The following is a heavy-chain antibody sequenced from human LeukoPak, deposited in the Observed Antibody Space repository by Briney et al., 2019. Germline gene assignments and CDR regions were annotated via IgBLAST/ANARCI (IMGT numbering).Heavy chain of an antibody. V-gene: IGHV3-53*01. Sequence: PGGSLRLSCAASGFTFSDNYMSWVRQAPGKGLEWVSVIYSGGSTYYADSVKGRFTISRDNSRNTLYLQITSLRYEDKAVYYCARDYPTFNYWGQGTLVTVSS. J-gene: IGHJ4*02. CDR1: GFTFSDNY. CDR2: IYSGGST. CDR3: ARDYPTFNY.